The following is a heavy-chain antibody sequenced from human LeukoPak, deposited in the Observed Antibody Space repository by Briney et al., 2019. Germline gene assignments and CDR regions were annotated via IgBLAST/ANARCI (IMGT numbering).Heavy chain of an antibody. CDR2: IYYSGST. J-gene: IGHJ4*02. CDR1: GGSISSGDYY. Sequence: SETLSLTCTVSGGSISSGDYYWSWIRQPPGKGLEWIGYIYYSGSTYYNPSLKSRVTISVDTSKNQFSLKLSSVTAADTAVYYCARGGYYYDSSGYDWGQGILVTVSS. D-gene: IGHD3-22*01. CDR3: ARGGYYYDSSGYD. V-gene: IGHV4-30-4*01.